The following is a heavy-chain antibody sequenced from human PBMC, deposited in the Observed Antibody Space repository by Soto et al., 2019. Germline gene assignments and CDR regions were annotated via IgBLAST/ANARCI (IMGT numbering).Heavy chain of an antibody. D-gene: IGHD3-3*01. CDR1: GYTFTSYD. V-gene: IGHV1-8*01. CDR2: MNPNSGNT. Sequence: VASVKVSCKASGYTFTSYDINWVRQATGQGLEWMGWMNPNSGNTGYAQKFQGRVTMTRNTSISTAYMELSSLRSEDTAVYYCATLRFLEWPQGGYYYYMDVWGKGTTVTVSS. CDR3: ATLRFLEWPQGGYYYYMDV. J-gene: IGHJ6*03.